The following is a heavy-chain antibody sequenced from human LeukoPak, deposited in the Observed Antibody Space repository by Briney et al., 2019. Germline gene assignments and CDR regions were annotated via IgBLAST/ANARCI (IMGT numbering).Heavy chain of an antibody. CDR1: GGSFSGYY. D-gene: IGHD6-6*01. V-gene: IGHV4-34*01. CDR3: AREWGSSPPYYYYGMDV. J-gene: IGHJ6*02. Sequence: TSETLSLTCAVYGGSFSGYYWSWIRQPPGKGLEWIGEINHSGSTNYNPSLKSRVTISVDTSKNQFSLKLSSVTAADTAVYYCAREWGSSPPYYYYGMDVWGQGTTVTVSS. CDR2: INHSGST.